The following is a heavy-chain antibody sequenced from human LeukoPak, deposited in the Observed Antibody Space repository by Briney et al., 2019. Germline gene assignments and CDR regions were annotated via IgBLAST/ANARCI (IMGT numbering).Heavy chain of an antibody. V-gene: IGHV5-51*01. CDR1: GYSFTTYW. CDR2: IYPGESNV. Sequence: GESLKISCKGSGYSFTTYWIGWVRQMPGKGLEWMGIIYPGESNVRYSPSFQGQVTISADKSISTAYLQWSSLKASDTAMYYCARHYYDVLTGYSYFDYWGQGTLVTVSS. CDR3: ARHYYDVLTGYSYFDY. J-gene: IGHJ4*02. D-gene: IGHD3-9*01.